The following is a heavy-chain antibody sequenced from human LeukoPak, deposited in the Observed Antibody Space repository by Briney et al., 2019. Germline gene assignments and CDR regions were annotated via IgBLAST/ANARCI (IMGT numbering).Heavy chain of an antibody. V-gene: IGHV1-69*04. J-gene: IGHJ4*02. Sequence: SVKVSCKASGGTFSSYAISWVRQAPGQGHEWMGRIIPIFGIANYAQKFQGRVTITADKSTSTAYMELSSLRSEDTAVYYCAREDTTYYDFWSGYKPLDYWGQGTLVTVSS. CDR2: IIPIFGIA. CDR3: AREDTTYYDFWSGYKPLDY. CDR1: GGTFSSYA. D-gene: IGHD3-3*01.